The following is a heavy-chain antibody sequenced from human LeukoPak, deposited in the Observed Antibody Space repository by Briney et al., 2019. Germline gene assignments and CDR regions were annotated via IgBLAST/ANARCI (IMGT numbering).Heavy chain of an antibody. J-gene: IGHJ3*01. Sequence: SETLSLTCTVSGGSITGYYWSWIRQPPGRGLEWIGYVHFSGTTSFNPSLKSRVTISVATSKNQFSLRLSSVTAADTAVYYCAREQYLAYDVFGFWGQGTMVTVSS. D-gene: IGHD4-11*01. CDR1: GGSITGYY. CDR2: VHFSGTT. V-gene: IGHV4-59*01. CDR3: AREQYLAYDVFGF.